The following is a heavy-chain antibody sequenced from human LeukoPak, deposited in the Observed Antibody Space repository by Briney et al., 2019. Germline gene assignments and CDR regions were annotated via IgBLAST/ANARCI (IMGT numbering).Heavy chain of an antibody. CDR2: IIPIFGTA. Sequence: GASVKVSCKASGGTFSSYAISWVRQAPGQGLEWMGGIIPIFGTANYAQKFQGRVTITADKSTSTAYMELSGLRSEDTAVYYCASPAVAGTRVIYYYMDVWGKGATVTVSS. CDR1: GGTFSSYA. J-gene: IGHJ6*03. D-gene: IGHD6-19*01. CDR3: ASPAVAGTRVIYYYMDV. V-gene: IGHV1-69*06.